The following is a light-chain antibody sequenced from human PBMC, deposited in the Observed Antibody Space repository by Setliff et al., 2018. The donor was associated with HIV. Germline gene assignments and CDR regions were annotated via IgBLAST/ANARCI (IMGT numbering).Light chain of an antibody. J-gene: IGKJ1*01. Sequence: DVQMTQSPSSLSASVGDRVTITCRASLIIGNYLNWYQQGPGKAPKLLISAASSLRSGVPSRFSGSGSGTHFFLTINGLHLEDFATYYCQQSHSYPWTFGQGTKVDIK. CDR1: LIIGNY. CDR3: QQSHSYPWT. V-gene: IGKV1-39*01. CDR2: AAS.